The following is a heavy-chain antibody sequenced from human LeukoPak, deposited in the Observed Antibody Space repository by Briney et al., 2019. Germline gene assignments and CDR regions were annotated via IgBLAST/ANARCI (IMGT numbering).Heavy chain of an antibody. D-gene: IGHD3-16*02. CDR1: GFTFSSYG. Sequence: PGGSLRLSCAASGFTFSSYGMHWVRQAPGKGLEWVAVISYDGSNKYYADSVKGRFTISRDNSKNTLYLQMSSLRAEDTAVYYCAKDQNDYVWGSYRVDYWGQGTLVTVSS. V-gene: IGHV3-30*18. CDR3: AKDQNDYVWGSYRVDY. CDR2: ISYDGSNK. J-gene: IGHJ4*02.